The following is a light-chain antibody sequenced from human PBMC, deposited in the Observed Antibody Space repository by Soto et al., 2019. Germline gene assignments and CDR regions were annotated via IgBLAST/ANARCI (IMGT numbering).Light chain of an antibody. CDR1: QSVTSF. Sequence: EIVLTQSPATLSLSPGETATLSCRASQSVTSFLAWYQQKPGQTPRLLIYDASIRATGIPARFSGGGSGAEYTLTISRLQPEDFAVYYCQQYDKWPRTFGQGTKVEIK. CDR3: QQYDKWPRT. J-gene: IGKJ1*01. CDR2: DAS. V-gene: IGKV3D-15*01.